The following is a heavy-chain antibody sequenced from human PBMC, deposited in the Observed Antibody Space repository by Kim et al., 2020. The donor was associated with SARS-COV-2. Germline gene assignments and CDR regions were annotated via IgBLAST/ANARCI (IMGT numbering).Heavy chain of an antibody. D-gene: IGHD2-15*01. Sequence: ASVKVSCKASGYTFTSYYMHWVRQAPGQGLEWMGIINPSGGSTSYAQKFQGRVTMTRDTSTSTVYMELSSLRSEDTAVYYCARDGNCSGGSCFYGGYYYYGMDVWGQGTTVTVSS. CDR2: INPSGGST. CDR1: GYTFTSYY. CDR3: ARDGNCSGGSCFYGGYYYYGMDV. V-gene: IGHV1-46*01. J-gene: IGHJ6*02.